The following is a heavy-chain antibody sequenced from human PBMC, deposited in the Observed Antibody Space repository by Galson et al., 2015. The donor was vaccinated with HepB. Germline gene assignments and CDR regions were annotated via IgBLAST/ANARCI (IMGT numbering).Heavy chain of an antibody. Sequence: SVKVSCKASGYSFTTHYIHWVRQAPGQGLEWLAIIIPRGGSTTYAKTVQGRVIMTRETSTDTVYMELTGLRSDDTAVYYCARDRAAVAGADFDLWGQGTMVTVSS. CDR2: IIPRGGST. D-gene: IGHD6-19*01. V-gene: IGHV1-46*01. J-gene: IGHJ3*01. CDR3: ARDRAAVAGADFDL. CDR1: GYSFTTHY.